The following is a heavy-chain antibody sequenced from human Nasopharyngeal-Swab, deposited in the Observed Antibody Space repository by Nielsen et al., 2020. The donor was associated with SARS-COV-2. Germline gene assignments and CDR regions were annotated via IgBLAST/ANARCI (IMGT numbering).Heavy chain of an antibody. V-gene: IGHV3-23*01. D-gene: IGHD2-2*01. CDR2: ISGSGGST. CDR3: AKRPYCGSNSCYYYFDY. J-gene: IGHJ4*02. Sequence: GGSLRLSCAASRFTFSSYAMSWVRQAPGKGLEWVSAISGSGGSTYYADSVKGRFTIFRDNSKNTLYLQMNSLRAEDTAVDYCAKRPYCGSNSCYYYFDYWGQGTLVTVSS. CDR1: RFTFSSYA.